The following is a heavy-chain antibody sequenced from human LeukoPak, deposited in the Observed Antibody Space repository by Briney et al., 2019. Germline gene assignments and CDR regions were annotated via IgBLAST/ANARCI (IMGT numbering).Heavy chain of an antibody. J-gene: IGHJ4*02. CDR2: ISSSSSPI. Sequence: GGSLRLSCAASGFTFSSYSMNWVRQAPGKGLEWVSYISSSSSPIYYADSVKGRFTISRDNAKNSLYLQMNSLRAEDTAVYYCATFNSNYDYFDYWGQGTLVTVSS. D-gene: IGHD4-11*01. CDR1: GFTFSSYS. V-gene: IGHV3-48*01. CDR3: ATFNSNYDYFDY.